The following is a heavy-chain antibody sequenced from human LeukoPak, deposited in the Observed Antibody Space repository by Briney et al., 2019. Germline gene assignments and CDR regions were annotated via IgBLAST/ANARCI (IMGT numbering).Heavy chain of an antibody. CDR1: GGSFSGYY. J-gene: IGHJ5*02. CDR2: INHSGST. Sequence: PSETLALTCAVYGGSFSGYYWSWIRKAPGKGLEWIGEINHSGSTNYNPSLKSRVTISVDTSKNQFSLKLSSVTAADTAVYYCASWNPIAVAGTQWFDPWGQGTLVTVSS. V-gene: IGHV4-34*01. D-gene: IGHD6-19*01. CDR3: ASWNPIAVAGTQWFDP.